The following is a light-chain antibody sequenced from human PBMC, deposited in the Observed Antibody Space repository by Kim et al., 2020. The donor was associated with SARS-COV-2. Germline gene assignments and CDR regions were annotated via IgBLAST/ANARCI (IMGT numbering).Light chain of an antibody. Sequence: EIVLTQSPATLSMSPGERATLSCRASQSVSGNLAWYQQKPGQSPRLLIYGASTRATAFPARFSGSGSGTEFTLTISSLQPEDFAVYFFKRLNNGPLTLGGGTKV. V-gene: IGKV3D-15*01. CDR3: KRLNNGPLT. CDR1: QSVSGN. CDR2: GAS. J-gene: IGKJ4*01.